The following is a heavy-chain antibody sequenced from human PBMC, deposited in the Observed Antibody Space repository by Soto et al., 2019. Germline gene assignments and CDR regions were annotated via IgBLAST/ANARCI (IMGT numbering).Heavy chain of an antibody. D-gene: IGHD2-15*01. J-gene: IGHJ4*02. CDR2: ISAYNGNT. Sequence: GASVKVSCKASGYTFTSYGISWVRQAPGQGLEWMGWISAYNGNTNYAQKLQGRVTMTTDTSTSTAYMELRSLRSDDTAVYYCAREGIFGYCSGGSCHTNFDYWGQGTLVTVSS. V-gene: IGHV1-18*01. CDR3: AREGIFGYCSGGSCHTNFDY. CDR1: GYTFTSYG.